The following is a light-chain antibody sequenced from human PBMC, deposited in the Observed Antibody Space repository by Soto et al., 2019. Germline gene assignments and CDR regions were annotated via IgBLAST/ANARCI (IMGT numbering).Light chain of an antibody. CDR3: QQYNNWPRT. CDR2: DAS. J-gene: IGKJ1*01. Sequence: EIVLTQSPGTLSLSPGERATLSCRASQNIVTNLAWYQQKPGQAPRLVTYDASTRATDIPARFSGSGFGTEFTLTISSLQSEDFAIYYCQQYNNWPRTFGQGTKVDIK. CDR1: QNIVTN. V-gene: IGKV3-15*01.